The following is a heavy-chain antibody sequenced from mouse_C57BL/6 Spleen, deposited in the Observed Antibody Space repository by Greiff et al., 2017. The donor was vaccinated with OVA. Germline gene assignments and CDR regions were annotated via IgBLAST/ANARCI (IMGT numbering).Heavy chain of an antibody. V-gene: IGHV1-26*01. CDR1: GYTFTDYY. CDR3: ARSRNYFDY. Sequence: EVQLQQSGPELVKPGASVKISCKASGYTFTDYYMNWVKQSHGKSLEWIGDINPNNGGTSYNQKFKGKATLTVDKSSSTAYLELRRQTSEDSAVYCCARSRNYFDYWGQGTTLTVSS. J-gene: IGHJ2*01. CDR2: INPNNGGT.